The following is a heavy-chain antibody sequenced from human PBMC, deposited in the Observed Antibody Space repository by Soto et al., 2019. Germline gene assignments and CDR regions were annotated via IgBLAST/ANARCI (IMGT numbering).Heavy chain of an antibody. CDR1: GGSFSGYY. CDR3: ASGYSSGYYFDY. J-gene: IGHJ4*02. V-gene: IGHV4-34*01. CDR2: INHSGST. D-gene: IGHD6-19*01. Sequence: QVQLQQWGAGLLKPSETLSLTCAVYGGSFSGYYWSWIRQPPGKGLEWMGEINHSGSTNYNPSLKRRVTISVDTSKHQFSLKLSSVTAADTAVYYCASGYSSGYYFDYWGQGTLVTVSS.